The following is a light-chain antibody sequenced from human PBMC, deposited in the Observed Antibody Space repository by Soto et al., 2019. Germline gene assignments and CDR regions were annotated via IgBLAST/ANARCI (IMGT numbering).Light chain of an antibody. Sequence: ILMTQSPATLSVSPGERATLYCRASHSVSNNLAWYQQKPGQAPRLLIYDESTRATGIPARFSGSGSGTEFTLTISGLQSEDFAVYYCHHYNNWPPWTFGQGTKVEIK. CDR2: DES. CDR3: HHYNNWPPWT. CDR1: HSVSNN. V-gene: IGKV3-15*01. J-gene: IGKJ1*01.